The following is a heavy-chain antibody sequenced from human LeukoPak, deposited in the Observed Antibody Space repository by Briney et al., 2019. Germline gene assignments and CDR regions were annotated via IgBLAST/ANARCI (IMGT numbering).Heavy chain of an antibody. D-gene: IGHD3-10*01. CDR3: ARDGPWFAKNFDY. Sequence: PGGSLRLSCAASGFSFTTHGIHWVRQAPGKGLEWVSYISSSGSTIYYADSVKGRFTIPRDNAKNSLYLQMNSLRAEDTAVYYCARDGPWFAKNFDYWGQGTLVTVSS. CDR1: GFSFTTHG. J-gene: IGHJ4*02. CDR2: ISSSGSTI. V-gene: IGHV3-48*04.